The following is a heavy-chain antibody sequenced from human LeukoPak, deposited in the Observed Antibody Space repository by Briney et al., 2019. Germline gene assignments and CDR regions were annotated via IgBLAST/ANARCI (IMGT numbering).Heavy chain of an antibody. J-gene: IGHJ4*02. Sequence: ASVKVSCKASGGTFSGYAISWVRQAPGQGLEWMGWISAYNGNTNYAQKLQGRVTMTTDTSTSTAYMELRSLRSDDTAVYYCARESGYPPEGFDYWGQGTLVTVSS. D-gene: IGHD5-12*01. CDR1: GGTFSGYA. CDR2: ISAYNGNT. CDR3: ARESGYPPEGFDY. V-gene: IGHV1-18*01.